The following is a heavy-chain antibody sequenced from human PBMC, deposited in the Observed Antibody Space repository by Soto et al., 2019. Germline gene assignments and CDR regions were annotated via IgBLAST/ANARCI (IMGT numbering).Heavy chain of an antibody. CDR1: GFTFTNYA. CDR2: ISYDGSKN. V-gene: IGHV3-30*03. D-gene: IGHD3-3*01. J-gene: IGHJ6*03. CDR3: ARLSSWSGYYNSQSYYMDV. Sequence: GGSLRLSCAASGFTFTNYAMHWVRQAPGKGLEWVAVISYDGSKNYYADSVKGRFTISRDNSKNTLYLQMNSLRAEDTALYYCARLSSWSGYYNSQSYYMDVWGKGTTVTVS.